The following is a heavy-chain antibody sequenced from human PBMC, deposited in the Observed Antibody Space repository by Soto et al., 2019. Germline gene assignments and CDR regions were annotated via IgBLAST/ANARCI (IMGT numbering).Heavy chain of an antibody. J-gene: IGHJ4*02. CDR3: ARQRGDEYSSSQEFFDY. Sequence: SETLSLTCTVSGGTISSSSYYWGWIRQPPEKGLEWIGSIYYSGSTYYNPSLKSRVTISVDTSKNQFSLKLSSVTAADTAVYYCARQRGDEYSSSQEFFDYWGQGTLVTVSS. CDR1: GGTISSSSYY. CDR2: IYYSGST. V-gene: IGHV4-39*01. D-gene: IGHD6-6*01.